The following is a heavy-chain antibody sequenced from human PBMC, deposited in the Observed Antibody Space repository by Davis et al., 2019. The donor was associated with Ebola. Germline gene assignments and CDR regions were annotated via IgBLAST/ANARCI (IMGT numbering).Heavy chain of an antibody. D-gene: IGHD6-13*01. Sequence: MPSETLSLTCAVYGGSFSGYYWSWIRQAPGKGLEWIGEIDHSGTTNYNPSLKSRLTISVDTFKNQFSLKLSSVTAADTAVYYCARGALIAAAGTGKDFDYWGQGTLVTVSS. CDR2: IDHSGTT. CDR1: GGSFSGYY. V-gene: IGHV4-34*01. CDR3: ARGALIAAAGTGKDFDY. J-gene: IGHJ4*02.